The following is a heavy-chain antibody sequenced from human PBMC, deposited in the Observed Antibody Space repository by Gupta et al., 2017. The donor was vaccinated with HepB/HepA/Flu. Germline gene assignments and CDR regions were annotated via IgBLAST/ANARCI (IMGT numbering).Heavy chain of an antibody. CDR3: ARGLGYCSGGSCYGGFDY. Sequence: QVQLQESGPGLVKPSGTLSLTCAVSGGSISSSNWWGWVRQPPGKGLEWIGEIYHRGSTTYNPSLKRRVTISVDKSKNQFSLKLSSVTAADTAVYYCARGLGYCSGGSCYGGFDYWGQGTLVTVSS. J-gene: IGHJ4*02. CDR1: GGSISSSNW. D-gene: IGHD2-15*01. CDR2: IYHRGST. V-gene: IGHV4-4*02.